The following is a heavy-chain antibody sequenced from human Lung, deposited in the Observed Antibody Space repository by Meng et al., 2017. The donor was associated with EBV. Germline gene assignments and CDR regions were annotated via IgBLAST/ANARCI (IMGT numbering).Heavy chain of an antibody. CDR1: GGSFSGNF. D-gene: IGHD3-22*01. CDR2: IHHSGST. V-gene: IGHV4-34*01. Sequence: QVQLQPWGAGLLKPSATLSLTCAVYGGSFSGNFWSWIRQSPGKGLEWIGEIHHSGSTNYNPSLKNRVTISLDTSKKQFSLQLTSVTAADTAVYFCARDPAQEDFDTSGYLYDYWGPGTLVTVSS. J-gene: IGHJ4*02. CDR3: ARDPAQEDFDTSGYLYDY.